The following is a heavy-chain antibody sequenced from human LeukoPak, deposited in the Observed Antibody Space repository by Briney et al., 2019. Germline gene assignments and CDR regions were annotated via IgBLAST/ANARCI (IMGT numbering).Heavy chain of an antibody. CDR1: GGSISSSSYY. D-gene: IGHD6-19*01. V-gene: IGHV4-39*01. J-gene: IGHJ5*02. Sequence: SETLSLTCTVSGGSISSSSYYWGWIRQPPGKGLEWIGSIYYSGSTYYNPSLKSRVTISVDASKNQFSLKLSSVTAADTAVYYCARPRSIAVAGTRGHWFDPWGQGTLVTVSS. CDR2: IYYSGST. CDR3: ARPRSIAVAGTRGHWFDP.